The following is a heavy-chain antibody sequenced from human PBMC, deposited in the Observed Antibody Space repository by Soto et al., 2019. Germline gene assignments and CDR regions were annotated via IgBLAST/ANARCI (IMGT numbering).Heavy chain of an antibody. CDR2: ITSSSAYI. CDR3: TRDIPRTGFDL. CDR1: GFIFRSYS. D-gene: IGHD2-21*01. V-gene: IGHV3-21*06. J-gene: IGHJ5*02. Sequence: GGSLRLSCAASGFIFRSYSMAWVRQAPGKGLEWLSYITSSSAYIYYADSVRGRFTISRDNAQNSVYLHVNNLRAEDTAVYYWTRDIPRTGFDLWGQGT.